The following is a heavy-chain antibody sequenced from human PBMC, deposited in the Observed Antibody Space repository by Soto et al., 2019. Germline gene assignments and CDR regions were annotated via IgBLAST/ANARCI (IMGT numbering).Heavy chain of an antibody. CDR3: AKEADISGYNPDY. Sequence: SETLSLTCAVYGGSFSGYNWSWIRQPTGKGLEWIGEINHSGSTNCNPSLKSRVTISVDTSKNQFSLKLSSVTAEDTAVYYCAKEADISGYNPDYWGQGTQVTVSS. J-gene: IGHJ4*02. D-gene: IGHD3-22*01. CDR1: GGSFSGYN. V-gene: IGHV4-34*01. CDR2: INHSGST.